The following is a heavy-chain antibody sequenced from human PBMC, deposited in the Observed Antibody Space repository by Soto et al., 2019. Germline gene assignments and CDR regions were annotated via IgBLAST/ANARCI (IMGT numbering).Heavy chain of an antibody. CDR1: GITVSGNY. V-gene: IGHV3-66*01. CDR2: IYSGATT. Sequence: GGSLRLSCAASGITVSGNYMSWVRQAPGKGLEWVSVIYSGATTYYGDSVKGRFTISRDNAKNSLYLQMNSLRDEDTAVYYCAANSVYDEFFDYWGQGTLVTVSS. D-gene: IGHD5-12*01. CDR3: AANSVYDEFFDY. J-gene: IGHJ4*02.